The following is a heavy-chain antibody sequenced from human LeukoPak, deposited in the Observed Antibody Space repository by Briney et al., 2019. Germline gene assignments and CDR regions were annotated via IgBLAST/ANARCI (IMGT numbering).Heavy chain of an antibody. Sequence: GGSLRLSCAASGFTFSSYAMSWVRQAPGGWLGWVSAIRGSGGSTYYADSVKGRFTISRDNSKNTLYLQMNSLRAEDTAVYYCANGPLLEWLPPRGREPSVGYYYYGMDVWGQGTTVTVSS. CDR1: GFTFSSYA. J-gene: IGHJ6*02. CDR2: IRGSGGST. V-gene: IGHV3-23*01. CDR3: ANGPLLEWLPPRGREPSVGYYYYGMDV. D-gene: IGHD3-3*01.